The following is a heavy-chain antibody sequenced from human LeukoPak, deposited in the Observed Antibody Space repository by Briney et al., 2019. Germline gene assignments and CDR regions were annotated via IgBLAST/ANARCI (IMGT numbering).Heavy chain of an antibody. V-gene: IGHV1-2*02. CDR1: GYTFTGYY. D-gene: IGHD6-19*01. CDR3: ASPSGYSSGWYLDY. CDR2: INPNSGGT. Sequence: ASVKVSCKASGYTFTGYYMHWVRQAPGQGVEWMGWINPNSGGTNYAQKFQGRVTMTRDTSISTAYMELSRLRSDDTAVYYCASPSGYSSGWYLDYWGQGTLVTVSS. J-gene: IGHJ4*02.